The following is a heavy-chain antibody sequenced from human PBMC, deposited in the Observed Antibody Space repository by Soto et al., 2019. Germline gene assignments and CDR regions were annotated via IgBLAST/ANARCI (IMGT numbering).Heavy chain of an antibody. CDR1: GFTFSSYA. V-gene: IGHV3-23*01. D-gene: IGHD2-2*03. CDR3: AKDAVDIVVVPAAFDY. CDR2: ISGSGGST. J-gene: IGHJ4*02. Sequence: GGSLRLSCAASGFTFSSYAMSWVRQAPGKGLEWVSAISGSGGSTYYADSVKGRFTISRDNSKNTLYLQMNSLRAEDTAVYYCAKDAVDIVVVPAAFDYWGQGTLVTVSS.